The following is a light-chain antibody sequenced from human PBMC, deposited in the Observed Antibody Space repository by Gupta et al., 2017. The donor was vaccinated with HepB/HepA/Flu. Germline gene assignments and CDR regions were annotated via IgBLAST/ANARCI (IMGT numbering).Light chain of an antibody. Sequence: QSALTQPASVSGSPGPSITIYCTGTSSDVGNYNLVSWYQQHPGEAPKFMIYDVTKRPSGVSNRFSCSKAGNTASLTISGLQAEDDADYYCCSYAGSNSVVFGGGTKLTVL. CDR2: DVT. J-gene: IGLJ2*01. CDR3: CSYAGSNSVV. CDR1: SSDVGNYNL. V-gene: IGLV2-23*02.